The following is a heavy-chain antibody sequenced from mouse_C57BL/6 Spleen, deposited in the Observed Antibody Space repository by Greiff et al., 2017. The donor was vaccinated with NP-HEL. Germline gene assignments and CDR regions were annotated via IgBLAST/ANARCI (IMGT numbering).Heavy chain of an antibody. CDR3: AIYESYYPGYFDY. CDR2: IDPGDGNT. D-gene: IGHD2-3*01. Sequence: EVQLQQSGAELVRPGASVKLSCKASGFAIKSYWMHWVKQRPGKGLEWIGKIDPGDGNTKYTGKFQGKATLTADKSSSTAYMQLSSLTSEDSAVYYCAIYESYYPGYFDYWGQGTSLTVSS. V-gene: IGHV14-1*01. J-gene: IGHJ2*02. CDR1: GFAIKSYW.